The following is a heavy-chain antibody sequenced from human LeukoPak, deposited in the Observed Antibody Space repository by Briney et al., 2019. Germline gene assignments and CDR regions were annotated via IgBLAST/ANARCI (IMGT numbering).Heavy chain of an antibody. J-gene: IGHJ4*02. CDR3: ARAQDFSDSSGPNYLDF. D-gene: IGHD3-22*01. V-gene: IGHV4-30-4*01. Sequence: SETLSLTCTVSGGSISSGDYYWSWIRQPPGKGLEWIGYIYYSGGTYYNPSLKSRVTISVDTSKNQFSLKLLSVTAADTAVYYCARAQDFSDSSGPNYLDFWGQGILVTVSS. CDR2: IYYSGGT. CDR1: GGSISSGDYY.